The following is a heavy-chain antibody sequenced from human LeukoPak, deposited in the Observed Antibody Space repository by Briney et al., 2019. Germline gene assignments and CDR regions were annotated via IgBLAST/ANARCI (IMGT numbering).Heavy chain of an antibody. D-gene: IGHD1-26*01. CDR1: RGSISGYY. Sequence: SETLSLTCTVSRGSISGYYWSWVRQPPGKGLEWIGYSHSSGSTSYNPSLNSRVTISVDTSKNQFSLNLRSVTAADTAVYYCASIVGATHFDYWGQGTLVTVSS. CDR2: SHSSGST. V-gene: IGHV4-59*01. J-gene: IGHJ4*02. CDR3: ASIVGATHFDY.